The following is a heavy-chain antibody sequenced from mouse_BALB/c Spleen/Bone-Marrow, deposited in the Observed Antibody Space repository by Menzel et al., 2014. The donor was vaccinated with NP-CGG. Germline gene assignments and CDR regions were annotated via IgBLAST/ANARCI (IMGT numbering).Heavy chain of an antibody. D-gene: IGHD1-2*01. J-gene: IGHJ3*01. V-gene: IGHV4-1*02. CDR2: INPDSSTI. CDR3: ASLHYYGFFAY. Sequence: EVKLLESGGGLVQPGGSLKLPCAASGLDFSRYWMSWVRQAPGKGLEWIGEINPDSSTINYTPSLKDKFIISRDNAKNTLYLQMSKVRSEDTALYYCASLHYYGFFAYWGQGTLVTVSA. CDR1: GLDFSRYW.